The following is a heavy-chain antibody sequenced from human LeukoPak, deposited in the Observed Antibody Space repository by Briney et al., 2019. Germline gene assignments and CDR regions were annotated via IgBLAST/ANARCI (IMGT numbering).Heavy chain of an antibody. V-gene: IGHV5-51*01. D-gene: IGHD5-12*01. CDR3: ARQIVATKDFDY. CDR2: TYPGDSDT. CDR1: GYSFTSDW. J-gene: IGHJ4*02. Sequence: GESLKISCKGSGYSFTSDWIGWVRQMPGKGLEWMGITYPGDSDTRYSPSFQGQVAISADKSISTAYLQWSSLKASDTAMYYCARQIVATKDFDYWGQGTRVTVSS.